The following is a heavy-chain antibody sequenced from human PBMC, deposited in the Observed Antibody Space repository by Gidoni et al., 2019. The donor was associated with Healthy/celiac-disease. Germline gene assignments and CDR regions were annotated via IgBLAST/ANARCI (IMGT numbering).Heavy chain of an antibody. Sequence: EVQLLESGGGLVQPGGSLRLSCAASGFPFSSYAMSWVRQAPGKGLEWVSAISGSGGSTYYADSVKCRFTISRDNSKNTLYLQMNSLRAEDTAVYYCAATGDFEDYYYGMDVWGQGTTVTVSS. CDR2: ISGSGGST. D-gene: IGHD7-27*01. CDR3: AATGDFEDYYYGMDV. J-gene: IGHJ6*02. V-gene: IGHV3-23*01. CDR1: GFPFSSYA.